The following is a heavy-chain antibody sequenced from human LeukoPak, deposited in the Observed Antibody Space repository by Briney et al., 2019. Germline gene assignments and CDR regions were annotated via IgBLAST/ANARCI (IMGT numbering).Heavy chain of an antibody. Sequence: GESLKISCKASGYTFTSYWIGWVRQMPGKGLEWMGIIFPGDSGVRYSPSFQGQVTISADKSIRTAFLQWSTLEAADTAMYYCARQRDGYYFDYWGQGTLVTVSS. J-gene: IGHJ4*02. CDR3: ARQRDGYYFDY. D-gene: IGHD5-24*01. CDR2: IFPGDSGV. V-gene: IGHV5-51*01. CDR1: GYTFTSYW.